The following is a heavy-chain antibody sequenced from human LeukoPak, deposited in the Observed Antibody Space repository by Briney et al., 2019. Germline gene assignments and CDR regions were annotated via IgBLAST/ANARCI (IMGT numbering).Heavy chain of an antibody. Sequence: SETLSLTCTVSGYSISSGYYWGWIRQPPRKGMEWIGSIYHSGSTYYNPSLKSRVTISVDTSKNQFSLKLSSVTAADTAVYYCARDTRDWFDPWGQGTLVTVSS. V-gene: IGHV4-38-2*02. CDR1: GYSISSGYY. J-gene: IGHJ5*02. CDR2: IYHSGST. CDR3: ARDTRDWFDP.